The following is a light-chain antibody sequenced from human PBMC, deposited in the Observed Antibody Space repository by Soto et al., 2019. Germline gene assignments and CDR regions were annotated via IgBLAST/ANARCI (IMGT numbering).Light chain of an antibody. CDR2: GAS. V-gene: IGKV3-20*01. Sequence: TQSPSTLSASVGDRVTITCRASQKISSTVLAWYQQKPGQAPRLLIYGASSRTTGIPDRFSGSGSGTDFTLTISRLEPEDFAMYYCQQCGGSPTFGQGTKVDIK. CDR1: QKISSTV. CDR3: QQCGGSPT. J-gene: IGKJ1*01.